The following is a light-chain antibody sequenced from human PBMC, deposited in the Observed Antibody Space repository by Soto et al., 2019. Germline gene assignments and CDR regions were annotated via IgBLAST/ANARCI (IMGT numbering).Light chain of an antibody. CDR3: QQYNSYSEA. V-gene: IGKV4-1*01. CDR2: WAS. J-gene: IGKJ1*01. CDR1: QSVLYSSNNKNY. Sequence: DIVMTQSPDSLAVSLGERATINCKSSQSVLYSSNNKNYLAWYQQKPGQPPKLLIYWASTRESGVPDRFSGSGSGTEFTLTISSLQPDDFATYYCQQYNSYSEAFGQGTKVELK.